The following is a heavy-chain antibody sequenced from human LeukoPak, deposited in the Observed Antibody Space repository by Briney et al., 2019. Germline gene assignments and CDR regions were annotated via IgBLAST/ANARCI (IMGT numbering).Heavy chain of an antibody. Sequence: GGSLRLSCAASGFTFSTYSHYWVRQAPGKGLEWISYISSGGSTIYYADSVKGRFTISRDNAKNSLHLQMNSLRAEDTAVYYCARVDYFDYWGQGTLVTVSS. J-gene: IGHJ4*02. CDR1: GFTFSTYS. CDR3: ARVDYFDY. V-gene: IGHV3-48*01. CDR2: ISSGGSTI.